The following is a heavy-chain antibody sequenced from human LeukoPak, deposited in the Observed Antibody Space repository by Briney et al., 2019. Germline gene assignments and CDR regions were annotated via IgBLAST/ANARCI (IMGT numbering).Heavy chain of an antibody. CDR3: ARESIVVVPTTMDDASDI. CDR2: IKQDGSEQ. V-gene: IGHV3-7*01. J-gene: IGHJ3*02. Sequence: SGGGVVQPGRSLRLSCAASGFTFSSYGMHWVRQAPGKGLEWVANIKQDGSEQFYLDSVKGRFTISRDNAKNALYLQMHSLRVEDTAVYYCARESIVVVPTTMDDASDIWGQGTMVTVSS. CDR1: GFTFSSYG. D-gene: IGHD2-2*01.